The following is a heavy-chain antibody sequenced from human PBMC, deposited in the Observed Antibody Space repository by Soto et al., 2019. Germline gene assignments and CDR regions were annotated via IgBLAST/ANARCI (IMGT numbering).Heavy chain of an antibody. CDR3: ARTPQYCSSASCYTLDY. CDR1: GFTFSDCW. J-gene: IGHJ4*02. D-gene: IGHD2-2*01. CDR2: ISSDGTSP. V-gene: IGHV3-74*01. Sequence: GGSLRLSCTASGFTFSDCWMHWVRQAPGKGLVWVSRISSDGTSPNYADSVKGRFTISRDNAKNTLYLQMNSLRAEDTAVYYCARTPQYCSSASCYTLDYWGQGTLVTVSS.